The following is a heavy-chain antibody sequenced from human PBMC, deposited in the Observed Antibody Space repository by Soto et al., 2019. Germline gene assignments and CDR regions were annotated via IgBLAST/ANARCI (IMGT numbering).Heavy chain of an antibody. D-gene: IGHD4-4*01. V-gene: IGHV1-18*01. Sequence: QVQLVQSGAEVKKPGASVKVSCKASGYTFTSYGISWVRQAPGQGLEWMGWISAYNGNTNYAQKLQGRVTMTTDTSTRTAYMELRSLRSDDTAVYYCARGPIDYSNYLDDAFDIWGQGTMVTVSS. CDR3: ARGPIDYSNYLDDAFDI. CDR2: ISAYNGNT. J-gene: IGHJ3*02. CDR1: GYTFTSYG.